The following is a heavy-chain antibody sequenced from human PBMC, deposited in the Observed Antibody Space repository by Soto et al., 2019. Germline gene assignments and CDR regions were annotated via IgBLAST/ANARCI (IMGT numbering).Heavy chain of an antibody. CDR3: AKGALYSSSSGNYGMDV. V-gene: IGHV3-30*18. CDR2: ISYDGSNK. J-gene: IGHJ6*02. Sequence: PGGSLRLSCAASGFTFSSYGMHWVRQAPGKGLEWVAVISYDGSNKYYADSVKGRFTISRDNSKNTLYLQMNSLRAEDTAVYYCAKGALYSSSSGNYGMDVWGQGTTVTVSS. CDR1: GFTFSSYG. D-gene: IGHD6-6*01.